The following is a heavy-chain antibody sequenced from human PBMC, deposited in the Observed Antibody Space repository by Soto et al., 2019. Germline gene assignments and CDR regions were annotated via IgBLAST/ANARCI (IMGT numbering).Heavy chain of an antibody. CDR2: ISDDGRKT. CDR1: GFTFSSYW. Sequence: VHRVESGGGLVQPGGSLRLSCAASGFTFSSYWMHWVRQAPGKGLVWVSRISDDGRKTNYADSVKGRFTISRDNAKNTVDLQMNSLKAEDTAFYYCARDFSWERLGRGFWGQGTLVTVSS. D-gene: IGHD1-26*01. CDR3: ARDFSWERLGRGF. V-gene: IGHV3-74*01. J-gene: IGHJ4*02.